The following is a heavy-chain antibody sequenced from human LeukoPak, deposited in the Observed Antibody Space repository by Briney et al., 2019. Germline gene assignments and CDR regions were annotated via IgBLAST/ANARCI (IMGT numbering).Heavy chain of an antibody. J-gene: IGHJ3*02. CDR2: ISAYNGNT. V-gene: IGHV1-18*01. CDR1: GYTFTSYG. CDR3: AREYYDNSGRKHAFDI. D-gene: IGHD3-22*01. Sequence: ASVKVSCTASGYTFTSYGISWVRQAPGQGLEWMGWISAYNGNTNYAQKLQGRVTMTTDTSTSTAYMELRSLRSDDTAVYYCAREYYDNSGRKHAFDIWGQGTVVTVSS.